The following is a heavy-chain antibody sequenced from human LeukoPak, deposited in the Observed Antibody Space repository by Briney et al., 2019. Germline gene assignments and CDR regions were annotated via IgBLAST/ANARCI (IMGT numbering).Heavy chain of an antibody. CDR3: ARVALQLNWNYDY. D-gene: IGHD1-7*01. Sequence: ASVKVSCKASGYTFTGYYMHWVRQAPGQGLEWMGWINPNSGGTNYAQKFQGRVTMTRDTSISTAYMQLSGLRSDDTAIYYCARVALQLNWNYDYWGQGTLVTVSS. V-gene: IGHV1-2*02. J-gene: IGHJ4*02. CDR1: GYTFTGYY. CDR2: INPNSGGT.